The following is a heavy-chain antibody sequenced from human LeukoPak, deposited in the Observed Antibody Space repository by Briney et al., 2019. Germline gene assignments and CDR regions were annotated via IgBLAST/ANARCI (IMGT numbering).Heavy chain of an antibody. CDR1: GFTFSSYA. CDR2: INSDGSST. CDR3: ARDESNGPEAMIVVAYYYGMDV. J-gene: IGHJ6*02. Sequence: GGSLRLSCAASGFTFSSYAMHWVRQAPGKGLVWVSRINSDGSSTNYADPVKGRFTISRDNAKNSLYLQMNSLRAEDTAVYYCARDESNGPEAMIVVAYYYGMDVWGQGTTVTVSS. D-gene: IGHD3-22*01. V-gene: IGHV3-74*01.